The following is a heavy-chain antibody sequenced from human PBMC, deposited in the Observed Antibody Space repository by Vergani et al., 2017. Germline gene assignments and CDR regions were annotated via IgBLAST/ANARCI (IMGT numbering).Heavy chain of an antibody. CDR2: ISGSGGST. J-gene: IGHJ5*02. V-gene: IGHV3-23*04. CDR1: GFTFSSYA. D-gene: IGHD3-10*01. CDR3: AKELYDSGSDYKIPNGFDP. Sequence: EVQLVESGGGLVQPGGSLRLSCAASGFTFSSYAMSWVRQAPGKGLEWVSAISGSGGSTYYADSVKGRFTISRDNSKNTLYLQMNSLRAEDTAVYDCAKELYDSGSDYKIPNGFDPWGQGTLVTVSS.